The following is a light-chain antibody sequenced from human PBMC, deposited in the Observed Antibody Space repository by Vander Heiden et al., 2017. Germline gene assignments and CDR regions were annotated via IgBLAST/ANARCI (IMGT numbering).Light chain of an antibody. CDR3: QQLNDYVFA. Sequence: IQLTQSPSFLSAPVGDRVTITCRASQVISRYLAWYQQKPGKAPKLLIYGASTWPSGVPSRFSGSGYGTEFTLTISRLQPEDLAAYYCQQLNDYVFAFGPGTKVDIK. V-gene: IGKV1-9*01. CDR2: GAS. J-gene: IGKJ3*01. CDR1: QVISRY.